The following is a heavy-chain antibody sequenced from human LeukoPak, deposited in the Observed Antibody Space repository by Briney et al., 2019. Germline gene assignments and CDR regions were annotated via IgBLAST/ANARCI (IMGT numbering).Heavy chain of an antibody. D-gene: IGHD1-26*01. CDR2: ISSSSSFI. J-gene: IGHJ4*02. CDR1: GFTFSSYS. CDR3: AKADSGSYSGFDY. Sequence: GGSLRLSCAASGFTFSSYSMTWARQAPGKGLEWVSSISSSSSFIYYADSVKGRFTISRDNAKNSLYLQMNSLRAEDTAVYYCAKADSGSYSGFDYWGQGTLVTASS. V-gene: IGHV3-21*04.